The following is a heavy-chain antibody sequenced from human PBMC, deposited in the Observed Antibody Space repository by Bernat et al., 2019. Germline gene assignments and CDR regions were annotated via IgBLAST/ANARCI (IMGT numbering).Heavy chain of an antibody. J-gene: IGHJ4*02. D-gene: IGHD5-12*01. Sequence: QVQLVQSGAEVKKPGASVKVSCKASGYTFTGYYMHWVRQAPGQGLEWMGWINPNSGGTNYAQKFQGWVTMTRDTSISTAYMELSSLRSEDTAVYYCATDLSPRRRNTRERVATITFFDYWGQGTLVTVSS. CDR3: ATDLSPRRRNTRERVATITFFDY. V-gene: IGHV1-2*04. CDR1: GYTFTGYY. CDR2: INPNSGGT.